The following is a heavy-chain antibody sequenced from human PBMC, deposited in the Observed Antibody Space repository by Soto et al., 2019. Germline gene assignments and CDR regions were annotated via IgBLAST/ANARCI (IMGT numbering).Heavy chain of an antibody. CDR3: AKSQLLWLGSGNWFEP. CDR2: ISGSDGSA. D-gene: IGHD3-10*01. Sequence: QPGGSLRLSCAASGFSFNSYAMTWVRQAPGKGLEWVSAISGSDGSAYYADFLKGRFTISRDNGKNTLYLQMRSLRVEDTAVYYCAKSQLLWLGSGNWFEPWGQGT. CDR1: GFSFNSYA. V-gene: IGHV3-23*01. J-gene: IGHJ5*02.